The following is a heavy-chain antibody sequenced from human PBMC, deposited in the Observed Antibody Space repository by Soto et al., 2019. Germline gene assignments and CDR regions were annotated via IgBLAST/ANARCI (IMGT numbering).Heavy chain of an antibody. J-gene: IGHJ6*02. D-gene: IGHD3-22*01. CDR3: ARDQYYYDSSGYPPGGYYGMDV. CDR1: GFTFSSYA. CDR2: ISYDGSNK. V-gene: IGHV3-30-3*01. Sequence: PGGSLRLSCAASGFTFSSYAMHWVRQAPGKGLEWVAVISYDGSNKYYADSVKGRFTISRDNSKNTLYLQMNSLRAEDTAVYYCARDQYYYDSSGYPPGGYYGMDVWGQGTTVTVSS.